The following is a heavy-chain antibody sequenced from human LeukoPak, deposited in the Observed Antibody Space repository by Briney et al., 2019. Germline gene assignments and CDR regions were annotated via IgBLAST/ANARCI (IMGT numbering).Heavy chain of an antibody. CDR3: ARDLFLWGAFDI. Sequence: SGGSLRLSCAASGFTFTNYWMSWVRQAPGKGLELVANIKQDRSEEYYVDSVKGRFTISRDNAKNSLYLQMNSLRAEDTAVYYCARDLFLWGAFDIWGQGTMVTVSS. CDR2: IKQDRSEE. D-gene: IGHD2/OR15-2a*01. CDR1: GFTFTNYW. J-gene: IGHJ3*02. V-gene: IGHV3-7*01.